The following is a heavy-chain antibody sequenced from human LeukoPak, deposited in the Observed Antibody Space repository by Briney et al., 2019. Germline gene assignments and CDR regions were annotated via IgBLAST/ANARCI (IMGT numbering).Heavy chain of an antibody. CDR3: ARGSQRRWLQPYSFDY. Sequence: PSETLSLTCTVSGGSISSGSYYWSWIRQPAGKGLEWIGRIYTSGSTNYNPSLKSRVIISVDTSKNQFSLKLSSVTAADTAVYYCARGSQRRWLQPYSFDYWGQGTLVTVSS. J-gene: IGHJ4*02. D-gene: IGHD5-24*01. CDR1: GGSISSGSYY. V-gene: IGHV4-61*02. CDR2: IYTSGST.